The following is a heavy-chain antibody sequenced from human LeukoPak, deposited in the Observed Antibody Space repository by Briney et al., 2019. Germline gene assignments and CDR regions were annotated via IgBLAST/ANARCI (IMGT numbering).Heavy chain of an antibody. D-gene: IGHD6-13*01. CDR2: INPNNGGA. Sequence: GASVKVSCTASGYTFTGYYIHWVRQAPGQGLEWMGRINPNNGGADYAQKFQGTVTMTRGTSINTAYMELSRLRSDDTAVYYCARDHLAAAGSGGWGQGTLVTVSS. V-gene: IGHV1-2*06. CDR3: ARDHLAAAGSGG. CDR1: GYTFTGYY. J-gene: IGHJ4*02.